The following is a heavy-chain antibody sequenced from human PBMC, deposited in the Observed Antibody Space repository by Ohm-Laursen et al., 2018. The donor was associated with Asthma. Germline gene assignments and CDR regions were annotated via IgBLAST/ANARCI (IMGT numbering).Heavy chain of an antibody. Sequence: SLRLSCAASGYTFSRYSIHWVRQIPGKGLEWVASISTASSFIYYADSVRGRFTTPRDNARNSVYLQMNSLRAEDTALYYCARDVMEWYLPAFDFWGQGTLVTVSS. CDR3: ARDVMEWYLPAFDF. J-gene: IGHJ4*02. CDR2: ISTASSFI. CDR1: GYTFSRYS. D-gene: IGHD3-3*01. V-gene: IGHV3-21*01.